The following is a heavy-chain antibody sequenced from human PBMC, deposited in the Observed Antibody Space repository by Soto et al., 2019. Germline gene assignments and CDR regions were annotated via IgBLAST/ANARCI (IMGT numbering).Heavy chain of an antibody. D-gene: IGHD6-13*01. J-gene: IGHJ6*02. CDR1: GGTFSTAA. CDR3: ARGKGRAQAGGNYCYIMDV. V-gene: IGHV1-69*12. CDR2: IMPIFRTA. Sequence: QVQVVQSGADMKKPGSSVKVSCKTSGGTFSTAAISWVRQAPGQGLEWVGGIMPIFRTADDAQKFEGRVIITAHESATTACLGLRSLSSEETAVYYCARGKGRAQAGGNYCYIMDVSGQGTTVTVTS.